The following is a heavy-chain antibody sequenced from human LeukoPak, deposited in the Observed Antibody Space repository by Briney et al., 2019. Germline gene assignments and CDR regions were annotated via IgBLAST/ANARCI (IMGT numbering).Heavy chain of an antibody. CDR3: ARGDSSVVANDY. Sequence: SETLSLTCAVYGGSFSGYYWSWIRQPPGKGLEWIGEINHSGSTNYNPSLRSRVTISVDTSKNQFSLKLSSVTAADTAVYYCARGDSSVVANDYWGQGTLVTVSS. CDR2: INHSGST. V-gene: IGHV4-34*01. D-gene: IGHD3-22*01. J-gene: IGHJ4*02. CDR1: GGSFSGYY.